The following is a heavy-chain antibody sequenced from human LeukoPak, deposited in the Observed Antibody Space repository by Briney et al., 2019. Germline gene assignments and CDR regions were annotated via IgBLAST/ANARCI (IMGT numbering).Heavy chain of an antibody. Sequence: GGSLRLSCAASGFDFNHYAMSWVRQAPGKGLEWVSVISDSGDSTYYADSVKGRLTISRDNSKNTLYLQINSLRAEDTAIYYCAKDRLYGDHLVDVDYWGQGSLVTVSS. V-gene: IGHV3-23*01. CDR2: ISDSGDST. J-gene: IGHJ4*02. D-gene: IGHD2-21*02. CDR1: GFDFNHYA. CDR3: AKDRLYGDHLVDVDY.